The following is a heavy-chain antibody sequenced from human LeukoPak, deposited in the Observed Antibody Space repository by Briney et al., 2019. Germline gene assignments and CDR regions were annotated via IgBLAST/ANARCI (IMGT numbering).Heavy chain of an antibody. Sequence: ASVKVSCKASGYTFTSYGISWVRQAPGQGLEWMGWISAYNGNTNYAQKLQGRVTMTTDTSTSTAYMEPRSLRSDDTAVYYCATAKGSSLSTTYYMDVWGKGTTVTVSS. CDR2: ISAYNGNT. J-gene: IGHJ6*03. D-gene: IGHD6-13*01. CDR1: GYTFTSYG. V-gene: IGHV1-18*01. CDR3: ATAKGSSLSTTYYMDV.